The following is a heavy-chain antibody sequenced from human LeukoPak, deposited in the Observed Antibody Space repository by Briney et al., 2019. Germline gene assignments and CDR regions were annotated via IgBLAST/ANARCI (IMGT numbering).Heavy chain of an antibody. CDR3: ARMIGLGEVSPYFDY. V-gene: IGHV5-51*01. J-gene: IGHJ4*02. CDR2: IYPRDSDI. D-gene: IGHD3-16*02. Sequence: GESLKISCKGSGYSFTTYWIAWVRQMPGKGLEWMGIIYPRDSDIRYSPPFQGQVTISADKSISTAYLQWNSLKASDTAMYYCARMIGLGEVSPYFDYWGQGSLVTVSS. CDR1: GYSFTTYW.